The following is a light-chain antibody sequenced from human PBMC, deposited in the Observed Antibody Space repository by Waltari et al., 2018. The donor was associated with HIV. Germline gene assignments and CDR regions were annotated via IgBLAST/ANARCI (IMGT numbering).Light chain of an antibody. V-gene: IGKV1-39*01. CDR3: QQSFSTPLT. Sequence: DIKMTHSPSSLSASVGDRVTITCRASHSISSSLNWYQQNPGKAPKLLIYAASTLQSGVPSRFSGSGSGTDFTLTISSLQPEDFATYYCQQSFSTPLTFGGGTKVEIK. J-gene: IGKJ4*01. CDR2: AAS. CDR1: HSISSS.